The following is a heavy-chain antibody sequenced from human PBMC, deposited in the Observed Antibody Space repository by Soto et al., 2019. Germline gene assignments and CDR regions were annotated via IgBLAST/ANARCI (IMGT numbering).Heavy chain of an antibody. D-gene: IGHD3-3*01. CDR1: GGSFSGYY. CDR2: INHSGST. J-gene: IGHJ6*02. Sequence: KASETLSLTCAVHGGSFSGYYWSWIRQPPGKGLEWIGEINHSGSTNCNPSLKSRVTISVDTSKNQFSLKLSSVTAADTAVYYCARFKQSSYDFWSGYIYYGTDVWGQGTTVTVSS. CDR3: ARFKQSSYDFWSGYIYYGTDV. V-gene: IGHV4-34*01.